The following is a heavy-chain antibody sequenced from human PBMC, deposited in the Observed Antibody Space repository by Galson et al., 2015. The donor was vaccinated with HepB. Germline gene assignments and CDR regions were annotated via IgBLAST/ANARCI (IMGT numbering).Heavy chain of an antibody. D-gene: IGHD2-21*02. V-gene: IGHV3-23*01. CDR2: INENGVYT. CDR3: AKHMPVTAGLGAFDI. J-gene: IGHJ3*02. Sequence: SLRLSCAGSGYAFSNYGMSWVRQAPGQGLEWVASINENGVYTFYIDSVRGRFTISRDNSMTTLYVHMYSLRGEDTAVYYCAKHMPVTAGLGAFDIWGQGTMVIVSS. CDR1: GYAFSNYG.